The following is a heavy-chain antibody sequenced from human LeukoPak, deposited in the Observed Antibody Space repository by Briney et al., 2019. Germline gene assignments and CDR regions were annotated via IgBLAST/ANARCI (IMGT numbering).Heavy chain of an antibody. CDR3: ARDDNYAFDY. CDR2: IAGGSGNI. Sequence: KPGGSLRLSCAASGFTFSDYYMSWIRQAPGKGLEWVSYIAGGSGNIYYADSVKGRFTISRDNAKNSLYLQMNSLRDEDTAIYYCARDDNYAFDYWGQGTLVTVSS. V-gene: IGHV3-11*01. D-gene: IGHD5-18*01. J-gene: IGHJ4*02. CDR1: GFTFSDYY.